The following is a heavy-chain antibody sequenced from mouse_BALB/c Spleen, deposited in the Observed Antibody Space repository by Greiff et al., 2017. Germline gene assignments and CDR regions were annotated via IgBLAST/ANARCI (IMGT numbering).Heavy chain of an antibody. D-gene: IGHD1-1*01. CDR1: GFSLTDYG. V-gene: IGHV2-6-5*01. CDR3: AKHSDYYGSSPYYAMDY. CDR2: IWGGGST. Sequence: VKLMESGPGLVAPSQSLSITCTVSGFSLTDYGVSWIRQPPGKGLEWLGVIWGGGSTYYNSALKSRLSISKDNSKSQVFLKMNSLQTDDTAMYYCAKHSDYYGSSPYYAMDYWGQGTSVTVSS. J-gene: IGHJ4*01.